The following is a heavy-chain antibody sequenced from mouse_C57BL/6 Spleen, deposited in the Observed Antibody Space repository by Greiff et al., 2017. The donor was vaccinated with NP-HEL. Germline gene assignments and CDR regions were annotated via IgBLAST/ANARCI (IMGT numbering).Heavy chain of an antibody. J-gene: IGHJ1*03. CDR1: GFNIKDYY. V-gene: IGHV14-1*01. D-gene: IGHD1-1*01. CDR2: IDPEDGDT. CDR3: TTLHGSSYSYFDV. Sequence: VHVKQSGAELVRPGASVKLSCTASGFNIKDYYMHWVKQRPEQGLEWIGRIDPEDGDTESAPQFQGKATMTADTSSNTAYLQLSSLTSEDTAVYYCTTLHGSSYSYFDVWGTGTTVTVSS.